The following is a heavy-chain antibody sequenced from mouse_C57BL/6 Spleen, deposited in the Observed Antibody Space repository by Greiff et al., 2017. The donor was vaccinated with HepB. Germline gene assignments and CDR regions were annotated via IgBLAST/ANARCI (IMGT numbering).Heavy chain of an antibody. D-gene: IGHD4-1*01. CDR2: IDPEDGET. CDR3: ASQTGTWAMDY. Sequence: EVQRVESGAELVKPGASVKLSCTASGFNIKDYYMHWVKQRTEQGLEWIGRIDPEDGETKYAPKFQGKATITADTSSNTAYLQLSSLTSEDTAVYYCASQTGTWAMDYWGQGTSVTVSS. CDR1: GFNIKDYY. V-gene: IGHV14-2*01. J-gene: IGHJ4*01.